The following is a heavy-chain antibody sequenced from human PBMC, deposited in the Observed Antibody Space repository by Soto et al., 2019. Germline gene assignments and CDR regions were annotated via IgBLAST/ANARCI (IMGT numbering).Heavy chain of an antibody. V-gene: IGHV4-61*01. Sequence: QVQLQESGPGLVKPSETLSLTCTVSGGSVSSGSYYWSWIRQPPGKGLEWIGYIYYSGSTNYNPSRKSRVSISVDTSKNQFSLKLSSVTAADTAVYYCSRATRSIVGATSRCVDAFDIWGQGTMVTVSS. CDR1: GGSVSSGSYY. CDR3: SRATRSIVGATSRCVDAFDI. J-gene: IGHJ3*02. D-gene: IGHD1-26*01. CDR2: IYYSGST.